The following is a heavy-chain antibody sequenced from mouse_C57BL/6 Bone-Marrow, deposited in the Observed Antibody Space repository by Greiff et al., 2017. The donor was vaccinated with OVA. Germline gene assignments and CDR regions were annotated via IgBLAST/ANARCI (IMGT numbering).Heavy chain of an antibody. V-gene: IGHV5-4*01. Sequence: EVMLVESGGGLVKPGGSLKPSCAASGFTFSSYAMSWVRQTPEKRLEWVATISDGGSYTYYPDNVKGRFTISRDNAKNNLYLQMSHLKSEDTAMYYCAREVETVVAMDYWGQGTSVTVSS. D-gene: IGHD1-1*01. CDR3: AREVETVVAMDY. CDR2: ISDGGSYT. J-gene: IGHJ4*01. CDR1: GFTFSSYA.